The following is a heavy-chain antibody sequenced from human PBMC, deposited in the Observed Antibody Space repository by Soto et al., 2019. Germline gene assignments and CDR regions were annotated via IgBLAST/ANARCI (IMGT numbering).Heavy chain of an antibody. CDR1: GGSISSYY. CDR2: IYYSGST. V-gene: IGHV4-59*01. CDR3: AGLRYSSGWRSYWYFDL. D-gene: IGHD6-19*01. Sequence: PSETLSLTCTVSGGSISSYYWSWIRQPPGKGLEWIGYIYYSGSTNYNPSLKSRVTISVDTSKNQFSLKLSSVTAADTAVYYCAGLRYSSGWRSYWYFDLWGRGTLVT. J-gene: IGHJ2*01.